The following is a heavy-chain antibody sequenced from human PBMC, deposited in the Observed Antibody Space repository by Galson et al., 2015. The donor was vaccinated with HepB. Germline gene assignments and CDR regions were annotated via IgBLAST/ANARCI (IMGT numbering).Heavy chain of an antibody. D-gene: IGHD3-9*01. Sequence: SLRLSCAASGFTVSSNYMSWVRQAPGKGLEWVSVIYSGGSTYYADSVKGRFTISRDNSKNTLYLQMNSLRAEDTAVYYCARVFPYDILTGYGSDYFDYWGQGTLVTVSS. J-gene: IGHJ4*02. CDR3: ARVFPYDILTGYGSDYFDY. V-gene: IGHV3-53*01. CDR1: GFTVSSNY. CDR2: IYSGGST.